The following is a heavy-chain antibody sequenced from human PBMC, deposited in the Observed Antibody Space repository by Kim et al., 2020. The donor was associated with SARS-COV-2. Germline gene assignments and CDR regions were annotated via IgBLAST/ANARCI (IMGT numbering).Heavy chain of an antibody. Sequence: GGSLRLSCAASGFTFSSYAMSWVRQAPGKGLEWVSAISGSGGSTYYADAVKGRFTISRDNSKNTLYLQMNSLRAEDTAVYYCAKGLRSRGSPEYFQHWGQGTLVTVSS. V-gene: IGHV3-23*01. CDR3: AKGLRSRGSPEYFQH. CDR1: GFTFSSYA. CDR2: ISGSGGST. D-gene: IGHD2-21*01. J-gene: IGHJ1*01.